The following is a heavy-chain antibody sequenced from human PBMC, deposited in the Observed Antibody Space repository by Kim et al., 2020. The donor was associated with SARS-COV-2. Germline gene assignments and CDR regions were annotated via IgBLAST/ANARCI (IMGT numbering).Heavy chain of an antibody. V-gene: IGHV3-23*01. Sequence: SVKGRFSSSRDNPKNTLYLQMNSLRAEDTAVYYCAKGGTPGVENKYFIMDVWGQGTTVAVSS. J-gene: IGHJ6*02. CDR3: AKGGTPGVENKYFIMDV. D-gene: IGHD1-1*01.